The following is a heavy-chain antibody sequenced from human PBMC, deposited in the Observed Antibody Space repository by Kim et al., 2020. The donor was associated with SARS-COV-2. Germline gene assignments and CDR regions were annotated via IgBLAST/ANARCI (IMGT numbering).Heavy chain of an antibody. CDR1: GFTFSSYG. CDR2: ISYDGSNK. Sequence: GGSLRLSCAASGFTFSSYGMHWVRQAPGKGLEWVAVISYDGSNKYYADSVKGRFTISRDNSKNTLYLQMNSLRAEDTAVYYCAKVFRRGWSSYGYYFDYWGQGTLVTVSS. J-gene: IGHJ4*02. CDR3: AKVFRRGWSSYGYYFDY. V-gene: IGHV3-30*18. D-gene: IGHD5-18*01.